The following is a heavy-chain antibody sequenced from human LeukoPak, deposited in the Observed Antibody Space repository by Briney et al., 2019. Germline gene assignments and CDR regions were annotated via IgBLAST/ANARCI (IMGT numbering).Heavy chain of an antibody. V-gene: IGHV1-69*04. J-gene: IGHJ4*02. CDR2: IIPILGIA. CDR1: GGTFSSSA. CDR3: ARGYSVYATIDY. D-gene: IGHD5/OR15-5a*01. Sequence: SVKVSCKASGGTFSSSAISWVRQAPGQGLEWMGRIIPILGIANYAQKFQGRVTITADKSTSTAYMELSSLRSEDTAVYYCARGYSVYATIDYWGQGTLVTVSS.